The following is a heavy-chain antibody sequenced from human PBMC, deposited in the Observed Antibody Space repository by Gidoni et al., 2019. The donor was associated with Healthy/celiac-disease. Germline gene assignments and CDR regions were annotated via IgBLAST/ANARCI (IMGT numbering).Heavy chain of an antibody. CDR3: ARALYYYDSSGNYYFDY. CDR1: GFTFSSYD. D-gene: IGHD3-22*01. CDR2: IGTAGDT. Sequence: EVQLVESGGGLVQPGGSLRRSCAASGFTFSSYDMHWVRQATGKGLEWVSAIGTAGDTYYPGSVKGRFTISRENAKNSLYLQMNSLRAGDTAVYYCARALYYYDSSGNYYFDYWGQGTLVTVSS. V-gene: IGHV3-13*01. J-gene: IGHJ4*02.